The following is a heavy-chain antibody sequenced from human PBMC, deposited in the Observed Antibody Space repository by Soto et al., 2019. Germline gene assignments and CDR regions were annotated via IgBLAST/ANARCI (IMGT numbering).Heavy chain of an antibody. CDR2: IIPIFGTA. D-gene: IGHD6-6*01. CDR1: GGTFSSYA. Sequence: SVKVSCKASGGTFSSYAISWVRQAPGQGLEWMGGIIPIFGTANYAQKFQGRVTITADKSTSTAYMELSSLRSDDTAVYYCASDTEYSSTCYKGYYAMDVWGQGTTVTVSS. J-gene: IGHJ6*02. CDR3: ASDTEYSSTCYKGYYAMDV. V-gene: IGHV1-69*06.